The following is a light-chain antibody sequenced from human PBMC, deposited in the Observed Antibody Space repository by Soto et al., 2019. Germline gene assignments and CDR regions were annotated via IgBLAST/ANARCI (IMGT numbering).Light chain of an antibody. V-gene: IGLV6-57*01. CDR2: EDR. CDR3: QSYDSDNNWV. J-gene: IGLJ3*02. Sequence: NFMLTQPHSVSESPGKTVTISCTRSSGSIGDNYVQWFKQRPGTSPTTVIYEDRQRPSGVPDRFSGSIDRASNSASLIISGLKIEDEADYYCQSYDSDNNWVFGGGTKLIVL. CDR1: SGSIGDNY.